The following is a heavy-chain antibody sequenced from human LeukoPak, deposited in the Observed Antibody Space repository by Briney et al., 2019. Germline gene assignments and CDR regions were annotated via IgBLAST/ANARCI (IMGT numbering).Heavy chain of an antibody. CDR2: INHSGST. V-gene: IGHV4-34*01. D-gene: IGHD5-18*01. Sequence: SETLSLTCAVYGGSFRGYYWSWIRQPPGKGLEWIGEINHSGSTNYNPSLKSRVTISVDTSKNQFSLNLSSVTAADTALYFCASGRYSFDYWGQGTLVTVSS. CDR3: ASGRYSFDY. J-gene: IGHJ4*02. CDR1: GGSFRGYY.